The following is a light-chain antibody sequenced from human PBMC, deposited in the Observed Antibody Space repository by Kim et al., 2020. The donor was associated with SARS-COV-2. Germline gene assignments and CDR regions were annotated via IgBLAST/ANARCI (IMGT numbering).Light chain of an antibody. Sequence: QSVTISCTGTRSDVGGYKYVSWYQQHPGKAPTLVIYVVSNRPSGVSNRFSGSKSGNTASLTISGLQAEDEADYYCSSYISGSTNYVFGTGTKVTVL. J-gene: IGLJ1*01. CDR1: RSDVGGYKY. CDR3: SSYISGSTNYV. V-gene: IGLV2-14*01. CDR2: VVS.